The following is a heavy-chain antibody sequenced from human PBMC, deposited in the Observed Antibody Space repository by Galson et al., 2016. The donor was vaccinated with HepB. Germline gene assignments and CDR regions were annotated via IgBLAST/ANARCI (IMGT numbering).Heavy chain of an antibody. CDR1: GFNFGDYA. J-gene: IGHJ3*01. D-gene: IGHD3-22*01. CDR2: IRNKDYGETT. CDR3: STALYDSSVGP. V-gene: IGHV3-49*03. Sequence: SLRLSCAASGFNFGDYAMRWFRQAPGKGLEWVGFIRNKDYGETTQYAASVKGRFTFSRDDSKGIAYLHMSSLKTEDTAMYYCSTALYDSSVGPWGQGTMVIVSS.